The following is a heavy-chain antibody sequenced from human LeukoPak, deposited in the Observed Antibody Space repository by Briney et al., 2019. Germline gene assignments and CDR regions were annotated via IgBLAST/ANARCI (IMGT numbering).Heavy chain of an antibody. CDR3: ARDTTVVAPLGY. D-gene: IGHD4-23*01. CDR2: ISGSGGST. CDR1: GFTFSDYA. Sequence: GGSLRLSCAASGFTFSDYAMSWVRQAPGKGLEWVSGISGSGGSTKYADSVEGRFTISRDNSKNTVYLQMNSLRAEDTAVYYCARDTTVVAPLGYWGQGTLVTVSS. J-gene: IGHJ4*02. V-gene: IGHV3-23*01.